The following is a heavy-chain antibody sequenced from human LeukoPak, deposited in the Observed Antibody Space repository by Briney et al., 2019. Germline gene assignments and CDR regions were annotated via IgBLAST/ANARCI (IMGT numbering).Heavy chain of an antibody. CDR2: IYSGGST. D-gene: IGHD4-17*01. Sequence: GGSLRLSCAASGFTVSSNYMSWVRQAPGKGLEWVSVIYSGGSTYYADSVKGRFTISRDNSKNTLYLQMNSLRAEDTAVYYCARGHYSTVTPYNWGQGTLVTVSS. CDR3: ARGHYSTVTPYN. J-gene: IGHJ4*02. V-gene: IGHV3-53*01. CDR1: GFTVSSNY.